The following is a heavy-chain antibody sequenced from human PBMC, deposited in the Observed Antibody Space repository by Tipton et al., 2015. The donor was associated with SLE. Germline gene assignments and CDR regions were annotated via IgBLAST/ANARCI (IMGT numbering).Heavy chain of an antibody. CDR1: GGSISGHY. Sequence: TLSLTCTVSGGSISGHYWSWIRQPPGKGLEWIGYIYYRGSTNYNPSLKSRVTISVDTSKNHFSLKLSSVTAADTAVYYCARLRRYSSGPPYWGQGTLVTVSS. J-gene: IGHJ4*02. CDR3: ARLRRYSSGPPY. D-gene: IGHD6-19*01. V-gene: IGHV4-59*11. CDR2: IYYRGST.